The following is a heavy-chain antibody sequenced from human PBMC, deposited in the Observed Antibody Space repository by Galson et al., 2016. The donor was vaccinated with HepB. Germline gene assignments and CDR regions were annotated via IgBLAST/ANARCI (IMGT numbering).Heavy chain of an antibody. J-gene: IGHJ4*02. D-gene: IGHD2-2*01. CDR2: ISGSGGIR. V-gene: IGHV3-23*01. CDR3: AKDTNPGGYAPHD. CDR1: GFTFNSYA. Sequence: LRLSCAASGFTFNSYAMNWVRQAAGKGLEWVSLISGSGGIRHYADSVKGQFTISRDNSENTVYLQMNSLRAEDTAVYYCAKDTNPGGYAPHDWGQGTLVSVSS.